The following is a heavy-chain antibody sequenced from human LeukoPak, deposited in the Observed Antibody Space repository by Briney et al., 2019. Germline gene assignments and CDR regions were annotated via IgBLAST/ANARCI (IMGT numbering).Heavy chain of an antibody. CDR3: ATDHMNDYGDYDGRGFDY. J-gene: IGHJ4*02. V-gene: IGHV1-24*01. Sequence: ASVKVSCKVSGYTLTELSMHWVRQAPGKGLEWMGGFDPEDGETIYAQKFQGRVTMTEDTSTDTAYMELSSLRSEDTAVYYCATDHMNDYGDYDGRGFDYWGQGTLVTVSS. D-gene: IGHD4-17*01. CDR1: GYTLTELS. CDR2: FDPEDGET.